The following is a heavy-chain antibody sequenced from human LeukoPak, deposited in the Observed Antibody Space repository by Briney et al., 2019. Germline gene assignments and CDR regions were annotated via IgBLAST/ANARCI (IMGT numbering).Heavy chain of an antibody. Sequence: SQTLSLTCAIFGDIVSSSSSAWNWIRQSPSRGLEWLGRTFYRSKWYNEYAVSVKSRITINPDTSKNQFSLQLNSVTPEDTAVYFCARLAGGFSYGLDIWGQGTMVTVSS. CDR2: TFYRSKWYN. J-gene: IGHJ3*02. V-gene: IGHV6-1*01. D-gene: IGHD5-18*01. CDR1: GDIVSSSSSA. CDR3: ARLAGGFSYGLDI.